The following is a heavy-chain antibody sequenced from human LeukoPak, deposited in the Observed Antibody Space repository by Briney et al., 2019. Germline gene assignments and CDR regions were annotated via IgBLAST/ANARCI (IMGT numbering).Heavy chain of an antibody. Sequence: GGSLRLSCAASGFTFSNAWISGVRQAPGKGLEWVGRIKSKTDGGTTDYAAPVKGRFTISRDDSKNTLYLQMNSLKTEDTAMYYCTTLWYYGSGTYWGQGTLVTVSS. J-gene: IGHJ4*02. CDR1: GFTFSNAW. D-gene: IGHD3-10*01. CDR3: TTLWYYGSGTY. V-gene: IGHV3-15*01. CDR2: IKSKTDGGTT.